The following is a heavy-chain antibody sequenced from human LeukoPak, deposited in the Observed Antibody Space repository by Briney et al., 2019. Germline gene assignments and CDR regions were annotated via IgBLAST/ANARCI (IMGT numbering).Heavy chain of an antibody. J-gene: IGHJ4*02. CDR2: INPNSGGT. D-gene: IGHD6-19*01. CDR1: GYTFTGYY. V-gene: IGHV1-2*06. Sequence: SVKVSCKASGYTFTGYYMHWVRQAPGQGLEWMGRINPNSGGTNYAQKFQGRVTMTRETSISTAYMELSRLRSDDTAVYYCARVSVAVAALPYDYWGQGTLVTVS. CDR3: ARVSVAVAALPYDY.